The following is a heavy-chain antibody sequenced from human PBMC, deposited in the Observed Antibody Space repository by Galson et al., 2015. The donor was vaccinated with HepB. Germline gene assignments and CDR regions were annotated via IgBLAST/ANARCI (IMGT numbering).Heavy chain of an antibody. CDR2: IYYSGST. V-gene: IGHV4-39*07. D-gene: IGHD3-16*02. Sequence: TLSLTCTVSGGSISSSSYYWGWIRQPPGKGLEWIGSIYYSGSTYYNPSLKSRVTISVDTSKNQFSLKLSSVTAADTAVYYCARVPITFGGVIVHWGQGTLVTVSS. J-gene: IGHJ4*02. CDR1: GGSISSSSYY. CDR3: ARVPITFGGVIVH.